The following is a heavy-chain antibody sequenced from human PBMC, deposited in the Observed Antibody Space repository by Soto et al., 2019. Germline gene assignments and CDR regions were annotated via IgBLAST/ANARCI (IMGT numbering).Heavy chain of an antibody. CDR2: FDPDEAET. J-gene: IGHJ5*02. V-gene: IGHV1-24*01. CDR1: GYTLNEVA. Sequence: QVQLVQSGAEVKKPGASVKVSCKVSGYTLNEVAMHWVRQAPGKGLVWLGGFDPDEAETIYAQHFQGRVTMTEDTSTDTVYMELISLRSEDTALYFCTTYHGDYNFDHWGQGTLVNVSS. CDR3: TTYHGDYNFDH. D-gene: IGHD4-17*01.